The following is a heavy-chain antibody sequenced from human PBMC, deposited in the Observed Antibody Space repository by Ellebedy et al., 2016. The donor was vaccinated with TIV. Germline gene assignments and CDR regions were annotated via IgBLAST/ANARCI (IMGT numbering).Heavy chain of an antibody. J-gene: IGHJ6*02. V-gene: IGHV4-59*01. CDR3: ARDRTRLVGPGVYYYYGMDV. CDR1: GGSISSYY. CDR2: IYYSGST. Sequence: SETLSLXXTVSGGSISSYYWSWIRQPPGKGLERIGYIYYSGSTNYNPSLKSRVTISVDTSKNQFSLKLSSVTAADTAVYYCARDRTRLVGPGVYYYYGMDVWGQGTTVTVSS. D-gene: IGHD3-9*01.